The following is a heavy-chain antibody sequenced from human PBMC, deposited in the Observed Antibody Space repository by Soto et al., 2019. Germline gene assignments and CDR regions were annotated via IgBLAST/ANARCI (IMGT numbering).Heavy chain of an antibody. J-gene: IGHJ4*02. D-gene: IGHD1-26*01. CDR3: VQGASTAHQPLDS. CDR1: GFIFRNFG. V-gene: IGHV3-30*03. Sequence: QVQLVESGGGVFHHGRSLRLSCAASGFIFRNFGIHWVRRAPGKGLEWVAAISGDGNDKYYADSMKGRFTISRDNFNNTLYLQLNSLRPEDTAVYHCVQGASTAHQPLDSWGQGVLVTVSS. CDR2: ISGDGNDK.